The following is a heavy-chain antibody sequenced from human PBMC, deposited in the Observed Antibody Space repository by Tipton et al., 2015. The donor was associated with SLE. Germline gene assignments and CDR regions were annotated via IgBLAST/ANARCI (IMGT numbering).Heavy chain of an antibody. CDR3: ARAPEGDLLGGMDV. D-gene: IGHD3-16*01. J-gene: IGHJ6*02. CDR2: IFYNGSP. CDR1: GGSITRDYYY. Sequence: TLSLTCTVSGGSITRDYYYWAWIRQPPGRGLEWIGTIFYNGSPYYNPSLKSRVTISLDTSKNQFSLKVRSLTAADTAVYYCARAPEGDLLGGMDVWGQGTPVTVSS. V-gene: IGHV4-39*07.